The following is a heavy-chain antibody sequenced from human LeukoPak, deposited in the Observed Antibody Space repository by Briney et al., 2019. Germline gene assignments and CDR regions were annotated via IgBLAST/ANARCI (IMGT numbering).Heavy chain of an antibody. V-gene: IGHV1-2*06. D-gene: IGHD3-10*01. J-gene: IGHJ4*02. CDR1: GSTFTAYY. Sequence: ASVKVSCKASGSTFTAYYMHWVRQAPGQGLEWMGRINPNSGGTNYAQKFQGRVTMTRDTSISTAYMELSRLRSDDTAVYYCARDSSVSGSFDYWGQGTLVTVSS. CDR2: INPNSGGT. CDR3: ARDSSVSGSFDY.